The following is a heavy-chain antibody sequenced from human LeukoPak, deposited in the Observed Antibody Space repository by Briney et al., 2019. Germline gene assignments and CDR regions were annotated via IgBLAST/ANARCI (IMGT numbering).Heavy chain of an antibody. Sequence: GGSLRLSCTASGFTIGSYWMSWVRQTPGKGLEWVANIKGDGSEKYYVDSVKGRFTISRDNAKNSLYLQMSSLRAEDTAVYYCARASSYYYASGSYLEGYWGQGTLVTVSS. CDR1: GFTIGSYW. J-gene: IGHJ4*02. CDR2: IKGDGSEK. V-gene: IGHV3-7*04. CDR3: ARASSYYYASGSYLEGY. D-gene: IGHD3-10*01.